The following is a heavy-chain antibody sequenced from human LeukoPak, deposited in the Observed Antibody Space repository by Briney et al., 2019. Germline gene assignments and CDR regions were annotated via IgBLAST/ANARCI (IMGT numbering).Heavy chain of an antibody. V-gene: IGHV4-30-4*01. J-gene: IGHJ4*02. CDR2: IYYSGST. CDR1: GGSISSGDYY. D-gene: IGHD2-21*01. CDR3: ARNPGLWWGDFDY. Sequence: SQTLSLTCTVPGGSISSGDYYWSWIRQPPGKGLEWIGYIYYSGSTYYNPSLKSRVTISVDTSKNQFSLKLSSVTAADTAVYYCARNPGLWWGDFDYWGQGTLVTVSS.